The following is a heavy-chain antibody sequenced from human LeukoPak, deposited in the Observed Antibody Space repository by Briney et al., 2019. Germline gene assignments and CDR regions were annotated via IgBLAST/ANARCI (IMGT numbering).Heavy chain of an antibody. CDR1: GFTFSSYW. J-gene: IGHJ3*02. V-gene: IGHV3-74*01. CDR3: ARVGARLGAFDI. Sequence: GGSLRLSCAASGFTFSSYWMHWVRQAPGKGLVWVSRIKSDGSITNYADSVKGRFTISRDNAKNTLYVQMNSQRAEDTAVYYCARVGARLGAFDIWGQGTMVTVSP. D-gene: IGHD6-25*01. CDR2: IKSDGSIT.